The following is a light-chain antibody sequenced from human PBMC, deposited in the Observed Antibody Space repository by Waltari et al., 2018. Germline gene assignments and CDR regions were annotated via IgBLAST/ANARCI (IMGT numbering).Light chain of an antibody. CDR3: QQYNNWPPYT. J-gene: IGKJ2*01. CDR2: AAS. V-gene: IGKV3-15*01. Sequence: DIVMTQSPATLSVSPGERATLPCRASQSVGSNLAWYQRKPGQALRLLIFAASRRATGIPARFSGSGSGTEFTLTIGSLQSEDFAVYYCQQYNNWPPYTFGQGTKLEIK. CDR1: QSVGSN.